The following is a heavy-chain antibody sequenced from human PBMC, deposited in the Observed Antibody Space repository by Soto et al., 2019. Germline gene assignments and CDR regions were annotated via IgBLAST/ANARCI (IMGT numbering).Heavy chain of an antibody. CDR2: INAGNGNT. V-gene: IGHV1-3*01. Sequence: QVQLVQSGAEVKKPGASVKVSCKASGYTFTSYAMHWVRQAPGQRLEWMGWINAGNGNTKYSQKFQGRVTITRDTSASTAYMGLSSLGSEDTAVYYCAGGGSLYRYFALWGRGPLVTVSS. D-gene: IGHD1-26*01. J-gene: IGHJ2*01. CDR1: GYTFTSYA. CDR3: AGGGSLYRYFAL.